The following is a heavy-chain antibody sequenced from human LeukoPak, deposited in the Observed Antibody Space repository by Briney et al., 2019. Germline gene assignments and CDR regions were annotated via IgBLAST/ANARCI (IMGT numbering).Heavy chain of an antibody. J-gene: IGHJ4*02. CDR2: ISYDGSNK. D-gene: IGHD5-18*01. Sequence: GGSLRLYCAASGFTFSSYGMHWDRQAPGKGLEWVAVISYDGSNKYYADSVKGRFTISRDNSKNTLYLQMNSLRAEDTAVYYCAKDGRGYSYGYYYWGQGTLVTVSS. V-gene: IGHV3-30*18. CDR1: GFTFSSYG. CDR3: AKDGRGYSYGYYY.